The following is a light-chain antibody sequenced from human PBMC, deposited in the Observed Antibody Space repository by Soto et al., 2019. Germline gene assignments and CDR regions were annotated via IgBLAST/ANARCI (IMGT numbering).Light chain of an antibody. CDR3: AAWDDSLNGFYV. CDR1: SSNIGTNS. CDR2: NND. V-gene: IGLV1-44*01. Sequence: QSVLTQPPSASGTPGQRVTISCSGGSSNIGTNSVNWYQQLPGRAPKLLIYNNDLRPSGVPDRFSGPKSGTSASLAISGLQSEDEADYYCAAWDDSLNGFYVFGIGTKVT. J-gene: IGLJ1*01.